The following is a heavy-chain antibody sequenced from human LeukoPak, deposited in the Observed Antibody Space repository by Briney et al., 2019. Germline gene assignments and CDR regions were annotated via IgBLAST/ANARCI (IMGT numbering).Heavy chain of an antibody. J-gene: IGHJ4*02. CDR2: IYYSGST. Sequence: SETLSLTCTVSGGSISSYYWSWIRQPPGKGLEWIGSIYYSGSTYYNPSLKSRVTISVDTSKNQFSLKLSSVTAADTAVYYCARELGATGYFDYWGQGTLVTVSS. D-gene: IGHD1-26*01. CDR1: GGSISSYY. CDR3: ARELGATGYFDY. V-gene: IGHV4-59*05.